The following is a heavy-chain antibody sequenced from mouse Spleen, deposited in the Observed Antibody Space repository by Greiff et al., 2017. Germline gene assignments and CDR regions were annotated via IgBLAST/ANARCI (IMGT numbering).Heavy chain of an antibody. CDR3: ARTGRYGFMDY. Sequence: EVMLVESGGGLVKPGGSLKLSCAASGFTFSDYGMHWVRQAPEKGLEWVAYISSGSSTIYYADTVKGRFTISRDNAKNTLFLQMTSLRSEDTAMYYCARTGRYGFMDYWGQGTSVTVSS. CDR2: ISSGSSTI. J-gene: IGHJ4*01. V-gene: IGHV5-17*01. D-gene: IGHD2-14*01. CDR1: GFTFSDYG.